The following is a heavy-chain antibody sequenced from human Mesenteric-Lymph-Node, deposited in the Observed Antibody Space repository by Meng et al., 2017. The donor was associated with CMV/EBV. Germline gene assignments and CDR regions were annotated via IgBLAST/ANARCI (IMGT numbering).Heavy chain of an antibody. Sequence: GGSLRLSCAASGFTFSSYGMHWVRQAPGKGLEWVAFVRFDGDNQEFADSVKGRFTISRDNSKNTLYLQMNSLRIEDTAVYFCAKDMKIYHLGSGTYLDFWGQGTLVTVSS. CDR3: AKDMKIYHLGSGTYLDF. CDR1: GFTFSSYG. V-gene: IGHV3-30*02. CDR2: VRFDGDNQ. D-gene: IGHD3-10*01. J-gene: IGHJ4*02.